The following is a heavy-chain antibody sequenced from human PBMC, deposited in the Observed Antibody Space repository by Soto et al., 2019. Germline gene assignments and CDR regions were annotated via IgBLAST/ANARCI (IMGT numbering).Heavy chain of an antibody. Sequence: QAQLMQSGAEVKEPGSSVKVSCKASGGTFSGYAISWVRQAPGQGLEWLGGIIPIFGITNYAQKFQNRLTIAAAESSATVYMDLRSLTSEDSAIYYCARDPRSITGTTSSEDFQHWGQGTLVSVS. J-gene: IGHJ1*01. V-gene: IGHV1-69*01. CDR1: GGTFSGYA. CDR3: ARDPRSITGTTSSEDFQH. D-gene: IGHD1-1*01. CDR2: IIPIFGIT.